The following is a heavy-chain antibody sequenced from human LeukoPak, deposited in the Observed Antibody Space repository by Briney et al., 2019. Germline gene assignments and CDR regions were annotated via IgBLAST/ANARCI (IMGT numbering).Heavy chain of an antibody. CDR2: MESNPAGGRV. CDR3: TTLSHDIHY. CDR1: GFIFSNAW. D-gene: IGHD3-9*01. Sequence: GGSLRLSCAASGFIFSNAWMTWVRQAPGKGLEWVGGMESNPAGGRVDYAAPLKGRFTISRDDSKNTLYLQVNILRTEDTAVYYCTTLSHDIHYWGQGTLVTVSS. J-gene: IGHJ4*02. V-gene: IGHV3-15*04.